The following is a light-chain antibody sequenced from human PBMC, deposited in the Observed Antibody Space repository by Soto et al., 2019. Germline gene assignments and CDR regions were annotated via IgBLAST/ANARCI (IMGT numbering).Light chain of an antibody. Sequence: DIQMTQSPSTLSASAGDRVTITCRASQSISTWLAWYQQKPGKAPKLLIYGASSLASGVPSRFSGSGSGTEFTLTISSLQPDDFATYYCQQSYRTPLTFGGGTKVDIK. CDR3: QQSYRTPLT. CDR1: QSISTW. V-gene: IGKV1-5*01. J-gene: IGKJ4*01. CDR2: GAS.